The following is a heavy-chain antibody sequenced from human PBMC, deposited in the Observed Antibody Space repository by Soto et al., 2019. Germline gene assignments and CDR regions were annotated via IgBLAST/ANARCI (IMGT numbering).Heavy chain of an antibody. J-gene: IGHJ2*01. CDR2: IIPIFGTA. D-gene: IGHD3-22*01. Sequence: SVKVSCKASGGPFSSYAISWVRQAPGQGLEWMGGIIPIFGTANYAQKFQGRVTSTADESTSTAYRELSSLRSEDTAVYHRSREVSDYYDSSGLPAYWYFDLWGRGSLVTVSS. V-gene: IGHV1-69*13. CDR3: SREVSDYYDSSGLPAYWYFDL. CDR1: GGPFSSYA.